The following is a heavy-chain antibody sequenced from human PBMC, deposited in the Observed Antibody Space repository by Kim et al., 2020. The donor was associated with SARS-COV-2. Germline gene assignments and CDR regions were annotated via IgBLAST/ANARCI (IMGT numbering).Heavy chain of an antibody. CDR3: AREYCSSTSCYNPFDY. J-gene: IGHJ4*01. V-gene: IGHV3-30-3*01. D-gene: IGHD2-2*02. Sequence: GGSLRLSCAASGFTFSSYAMHWVRQAPGKELEWVAVISYDGSNKYYADSVKGRFTISRDNSKNTLYLQMNSLRAEDTAVYYCAREYCSSTSCYNPFDYWG. CDR2: ISYDGSNK. CDR1: GFTFSSYA.